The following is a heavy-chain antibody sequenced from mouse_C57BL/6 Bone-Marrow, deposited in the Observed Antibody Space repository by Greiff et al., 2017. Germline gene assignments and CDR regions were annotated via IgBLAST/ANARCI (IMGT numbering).Heavy chain of an antibody. D-gene: IGHD1-1*01. Sequence: VQLQESGAELARPGASVKLSCKASGYTFTSYGISWVKQRTGQGLEWIGEIYPRSGNTYYNEKFKGKATLTADKSSSTAYMELRSLTSEDSAVYFCARDYGSSTVFDYWGQGTTLTGSS. CDR2: IYPRSGNT. J-gene: IGHJ2*01. CDR1: GYTFTSYG. CDR3: ARDYGSSTVFDY. V-gene: IGHV1-81*01.